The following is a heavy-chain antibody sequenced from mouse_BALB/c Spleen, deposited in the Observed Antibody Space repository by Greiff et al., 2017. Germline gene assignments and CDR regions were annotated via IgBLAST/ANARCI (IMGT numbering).Heavy chain of an antibody. CDR1: GFTFSSYA. J-gene: IGHJ3*01. Sequence: DVKLVESGGGLVKPGGSLKLSCAASGFTFSSYAMSWVRQSPEKRLEWVAEISSGGSYTYYPDTVTGRFTISRDNAKNTLYLEMSSLRSEDTAMYYCARVGNPAWFAYWGQGTLVTVSA. CDR2: ISSGGSYT. D-gene: IGHD2-1*01. V-gene: IGHV5-9-4*01. CDR3: ARVGNPAWFAY.